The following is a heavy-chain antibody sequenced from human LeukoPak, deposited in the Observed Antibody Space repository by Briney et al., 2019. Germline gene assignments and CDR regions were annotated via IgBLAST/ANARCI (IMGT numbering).Heavy chain of an antibody. J-gene: IGHJ3*02. Sequence: PGRSLRLSCAASGFTFSSYGMHWVRQAPGKGLEWVAVISYDGSNKYYADSVKGRFTISRDNSKNTLYLQMNSLRAEDTAVYYCAKGGGSSGWDDAFDIWGQGTMVTVSS. CDR3: AKGGGSSGWDDAFDI. CDR1: GFTFSSYG. V-gene: IGHV3-30*18. D-gene: IGHD6-19*01. CDR2: ISYDGSNK.